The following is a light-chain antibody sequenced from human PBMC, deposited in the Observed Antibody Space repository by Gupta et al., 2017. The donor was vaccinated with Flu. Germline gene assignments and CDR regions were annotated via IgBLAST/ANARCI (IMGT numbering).Light chain of an antibody. V-gene: IGLV1-40*01. CDR3: QSYDSSLNSYV. Sequence: SVLPQPTSAFGGPGKRVNICRAWDSPNIGTGYDVHWYQQLPGTAPKLLIYANTDRPSGVPDRFSGSKSGISASLAITGLQAEDEADYYCQSYDSSLNSYVFGSGTKVTVL. J-gene: IGLJ1*01. CDR1: SPNIGTGYD. CDR2: ANT.